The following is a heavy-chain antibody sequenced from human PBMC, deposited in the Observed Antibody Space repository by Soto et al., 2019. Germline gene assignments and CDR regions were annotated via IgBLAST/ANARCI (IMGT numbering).Heavy chain of an antibody. D-gene: IGHD2-2*01. J-gene: IGHJ6*02. CDR3: ARLGQDIVVVPAAMEGGHYYYYGMDV. Sequence: EVQLVQSGAEVKKPGESLRISCKGSGYSFTSYWISWVRQMPGKGLEWMGRIDPSDAYTNYSPSFQGHVTISADKSISTAYLQWSSLKASDTAMYYCARLGQDIVVVPAAMEGGHYYYYGMDVWGQGTTVTVSS. CDR1: GYSFTSYW. V-gene: IGHV5-10-1*01. CDR2: IDPSDAYT.